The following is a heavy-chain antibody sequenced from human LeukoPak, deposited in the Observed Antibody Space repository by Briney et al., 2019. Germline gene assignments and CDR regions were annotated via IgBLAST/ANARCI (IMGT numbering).Heavy chain of an antibody. CDR2: IYYSGST. CDR1: GGSISSYY. J-gene: IGHJ6*03. V-gene: IGHV4-59*01. Sequence: SETLSLTCTVSGGSISSYYWSWIRQPPGKGLEWIGYIYYSGSTNYNPSLKSRVTISVDTSKNQFSLKLSSVTAADTAVYYCARVGIFGVVSYYYYYMDVWGKGTTVTVSS. D-gene: IGHD3-3*01. CDR3: ARVGIFGVVSYYYYYMDV.